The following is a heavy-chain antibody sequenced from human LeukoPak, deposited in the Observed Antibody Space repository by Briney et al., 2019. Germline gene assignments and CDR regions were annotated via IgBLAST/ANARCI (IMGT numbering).Heavy chain of an antibody. CDR3: ARDRKALA. CDR1: GGSISSSSYY. J-gene: IGHJ5*02. CDR2: IYYSGST. Sequence: SETLSLTCTVSGGSISSSSYYWGWIRQPPGKGLEWIGSIYYSGSTYYNPSLKSRVTISVDTSKNQFSLKLSSVTAADTAVYYCARDRKALAWGQGTLVTVSS. V-gene: IGHV4-39*02.